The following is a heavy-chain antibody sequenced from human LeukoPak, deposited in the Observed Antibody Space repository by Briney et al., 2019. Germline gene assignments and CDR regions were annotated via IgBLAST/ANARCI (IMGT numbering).Heavy chain of an antibody. D-gene: IGHD3-9*01. V-gene: IGHV3-7*04. Sequence: PGGSLRLSCATSGFTFSISWMSWVRQAPGKGLEWVANINQGGSEKNYVGSVKGRFTISRGNAKNSLYLQMSSLRAEDTAVYYCARRYYDILTGYSAFDYWGQGTLVTVSS. CDR1: GFTFSISW. CDR3: ARRYYDILTGYSAFDY. CDR2: INQGGSEK. J-gene: IGHJ4*02.